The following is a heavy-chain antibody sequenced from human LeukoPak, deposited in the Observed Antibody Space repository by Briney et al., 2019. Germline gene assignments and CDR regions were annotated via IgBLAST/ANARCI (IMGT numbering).Heavy chain of an antibody. Sequence: GGSLRLSCAASGFTFSSYGMSWVRQAPGKGLERVSAISGSGGSTYYADSVKGRFTISRDNSKNTLYLQMNSLRAEDTAVYYCAKDRRGGSYDYWGQGTLVTVSS. J-gene: IGHJ4*02. V-gene: IGHV3-23*01. CDR3: AKDRRGGSYDY. CDR2: ISGSGGST. D-gene: IGHD1-26*01. CDR1: GFTFSSYG.